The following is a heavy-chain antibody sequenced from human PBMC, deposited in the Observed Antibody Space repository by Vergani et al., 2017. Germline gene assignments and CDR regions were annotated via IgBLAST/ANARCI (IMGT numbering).Heavy chain of an antibody. CDR1: GFTVSTNY. J-gene: IGHJ4*02. CDR3: AKDXVPGYYDSSGYCDY. CDR2: IYSGGNT. V-gene: IGHV3-66*02. Sequence: EVQLVESGGNLAQPGGSLRLSCAVSGFTVSTNYMTWVRQAPGRGLEWVSVIYSGGNTVYTDSVKGRFTISRDNSKNMLYLQMNSLRIEDTATYYCAKDXVPGYYDSSGYCDYWGQGTLVTVSS. D-gene: IGHD3-22*01.